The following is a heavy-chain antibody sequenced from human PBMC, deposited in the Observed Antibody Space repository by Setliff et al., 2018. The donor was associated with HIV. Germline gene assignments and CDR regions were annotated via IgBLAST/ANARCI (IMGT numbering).Heavy chain of an antibody. D-gene: IGHD1-26*01. CDR3: AKTGNLWDLTDGLDY. V-gene: IGHV3-9*01. Sequence: PGGSLRLSCAVSGFRFEDYAMHWVRQGPGKGLEWVSGISWNSKKIAYADSVKGRFTISRDNAKNSLYLLMSSLRAEDTAVYFCAKTGNLWDLTDGLDYWGQGTLVTVSS. CDR1: GFRFEDYA. J-gene: IGHJ4*02. CDR2: ISWNSKKI.